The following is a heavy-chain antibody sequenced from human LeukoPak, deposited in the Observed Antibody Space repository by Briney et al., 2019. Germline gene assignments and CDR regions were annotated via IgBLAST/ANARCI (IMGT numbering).Heavy chain of an antibody. D-gene: IGHD3-22*01. CDR3: AKGISPMISLLYFDF. CDR1: GFTLNTYS. J-gene: IGHJ4*02. V-gene: IGHV3-23*01. CDR2: ISGSGSSR. Sequence: GGSLRLSCEASGFTLNTYSMNWARQAPGKGLEWVSVISGSGSSRYYADSVKGRFTISRDNSKNTLYLQMNSLRAEDTAVYYCAKGISPMISLLYFDFWGQGTLVTVSS.